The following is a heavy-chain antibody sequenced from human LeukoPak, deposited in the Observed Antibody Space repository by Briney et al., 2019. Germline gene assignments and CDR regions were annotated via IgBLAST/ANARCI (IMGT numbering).Heavy chain of an antibody. Sequence: SETLSLTCTVSRGSITGAYWTWIPHSPGGGREWSGYIHDSGRTDYNPSLGSRITISMDTSKSQFSLRLRSVTAADTAVYYCARAQWLPIDCYNEWGQGTVVTVSS. CDR2: IHDSGRT. V-gene: IGHV4-59*01. J-gene: IGHJ3*01. CDR1: RGSITGAY. CDR3: ARAQWLPIDCYNE. D-gene: IGHD6-19*01.